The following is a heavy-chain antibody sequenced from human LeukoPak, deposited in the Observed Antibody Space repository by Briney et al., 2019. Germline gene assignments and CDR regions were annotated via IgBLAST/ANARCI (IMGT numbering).Heavy chain of an antibody. CDR2: IYHSGST. V-gene: IGHV4-38-2*02. CDR3: ARVRDSSGWEIDY. CDR1: GYSISSGYY. D-gene: IGHD6-19*01. J-gene: IGHJ4*02. Sequence: SETLSLTCTVSGYSISSGYYWGWIRQPPGKGLEWIGSIYHSGSTYYNPSLKSRVTISVDTSKNQFSLKLSPVTAADTAVYYCARVRDSSGWEIDYWGQGTLVTVSS.